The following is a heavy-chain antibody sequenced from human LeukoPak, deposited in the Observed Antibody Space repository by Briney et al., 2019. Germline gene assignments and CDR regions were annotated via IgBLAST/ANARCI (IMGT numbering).Heavy chain of an antibody. CDR1: GFTFCDCN. CDR3: ARDRAYYYMDV. V-gene: IGHV3-11*01. CDR2: ISSSGSTI. Sequence: PGGSLRLSCAASGFTFCDCNMSWIRLAPGKGLEWVSYISSSGSTIYYADSVKGRFTISRDNAKNSLYLQMNSLRAEDTAVYYCARDRAYYYMDVWGKGTTVTISS. J-gene: IGHJ6*03.